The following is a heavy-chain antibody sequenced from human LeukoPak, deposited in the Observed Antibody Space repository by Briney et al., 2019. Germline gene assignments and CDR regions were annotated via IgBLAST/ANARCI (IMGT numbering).Heavy chain of an antibody. J-gene: IGHJ3*02. Sequence: ASVKVSCKASGYTFTGYCMHWVRQAPGQGLEWMGRINPNSGGTNYAQKFQGRVTMTRDTSISTAYMELSRLRSDDTAVYYCARKSMGYCSGGSCYSDAFDIWGQGTVVTVSS. CDR3: ARKSMGYCSGGSCYSDAFDI. V-gene: IGHV1-2*06. D-gene: IGHD2-15*01. CDR1: GYTFTGYC. CDR2: INPNSGGT.